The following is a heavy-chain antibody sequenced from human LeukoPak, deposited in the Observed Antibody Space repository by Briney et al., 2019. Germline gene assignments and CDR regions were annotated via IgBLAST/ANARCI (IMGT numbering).Heavy chain of an antibody. J-gene: IGHJ4*02. CDR1: GYTFTDFY. CDR2: TNPKSGGK. CDR3: ARGSHSGGPIPNFDY. Sequence: ASVKVSCKASGYTFTDFYVHWVRQAPGQGLEWVGWTNPKSGGKNYAQKFQGRVTMTRDTTIRTAYMELSTLRSDDTAVYYCARGSHSGGPIPNFDYWGQGTLVTVSS. V-gene: IGHV1-2*02. D-gene: IGHD3-16*01.